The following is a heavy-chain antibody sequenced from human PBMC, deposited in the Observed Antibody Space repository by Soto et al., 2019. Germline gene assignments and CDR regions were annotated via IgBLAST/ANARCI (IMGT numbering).Heavy chain of an antibody. CDR2: IYYSGST. Sequence: SETMCLTCTVAGGNIISGGGYWSWIRKHPGKGLEWIGYIYYSGSTYYNPSLKSRVTISVDTSKNQFSLKLSSVTAADTAVYYCARVGQQGDYWGQGTLVTVSS. CDR3: ARVGQQGDY. V-gene: IGHV4-31*03. CDR1: GGNIISGGGY. D-gene: IGHD6-13*01. J-gene: IGHJ4*02.